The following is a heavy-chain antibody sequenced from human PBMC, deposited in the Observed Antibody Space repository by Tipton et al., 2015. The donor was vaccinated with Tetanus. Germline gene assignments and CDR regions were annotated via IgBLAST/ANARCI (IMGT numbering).Heavy chain of an antibody. CDR1: GGSFSNYY. J-gene: IGHJ1*01. CDR2: IHPSGIT. Sequence: TLSLTCAVYGGSFSNYYLTWIRQPPGQGLEWIGEIHPSGITNYNPSLINRVTISVDTSKNQFSLRLTSVTSADTAVYYCARTSGYMYSDTWGQGTLVTVSS. CDR3: ARTSGYMYSDT. D-gene: IGHD3-3*01. V-gene: IGHV4-34*01.